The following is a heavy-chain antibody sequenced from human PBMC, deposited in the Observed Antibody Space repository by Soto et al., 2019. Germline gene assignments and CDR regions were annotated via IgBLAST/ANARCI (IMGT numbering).Heavy chain of an antibody. CDR2: IKQDGSEK. J-gene: IGHJ4*02. V-gene: IGHV3-7*04. Sequence: EVQLMESGGGLVQPGGSLRLSCAGSGFPFSSYWMNWVCQAPGKGLEWVAIIKQDGSEKYYVDYVKGRFSISRDNAQNSMYLQMNSLRAEDTAVYYCAGGTGWFIDYWGQGTLVTVSS. CDR3: AGGTGWFIDY. D-gene: IGHD6-19*01. CDR1: GFPFSSYW.